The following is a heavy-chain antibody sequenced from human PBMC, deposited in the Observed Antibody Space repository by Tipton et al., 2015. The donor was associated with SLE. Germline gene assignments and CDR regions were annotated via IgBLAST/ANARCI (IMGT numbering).Heavy chain of an antibody. J-gene: IGHJ4*02. CDR3: AINFVLEGLPDY. V-gene: IGHV4-31*03. CDR2: IYYTGKT. CDR1: GGSISNGGYY. Sequence: LRLSCSFSGGSISNGGYYWTWIRQHPGKGLEWIGYIYYTGKTVYNPSLKSRLTISVGTSHNQFSLRLSSMTAADTAVYYCAINFVLEGLPDYWGQGSLVTVSS. D-gene: IGHD3-10*02.